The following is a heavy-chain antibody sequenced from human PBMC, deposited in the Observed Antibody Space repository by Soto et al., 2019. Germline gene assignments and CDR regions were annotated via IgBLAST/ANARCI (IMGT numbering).Heavy chain of an antibody. CDR1: GGTFSSYA. CDR2: IIPIFGTA. Sequence: SVKVSCKASGGTFSSYASSWVRQAPGQGLEWMGGIIPIFGTANYAQKFQGRVTITADESTSTAYMELSSLRSEDTAVYYCARERTPVGATGYYFDYWGQGTLVTVS. D-gene: IGHD1-26*01. V-gene: IGHV1-69*13. J-gene: IGHJ4*02. CDR3: ARERTPVGATGYYFDY.